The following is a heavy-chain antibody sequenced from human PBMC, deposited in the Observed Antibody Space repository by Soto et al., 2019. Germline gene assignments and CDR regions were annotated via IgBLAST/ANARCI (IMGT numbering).Heavy chain of an antibody. Sequence: GASVKVSCKASGYTFTSYDINWVRQATGQGLEWMGWMNPNSGNTGYAQKFQGRVTMTRNTSISTAYMELSSLRSEDTAVYYCARSESNWNYVVYYYYMDVWGKGTTVTVSS. D-gene: IGHD1-7*01. V-gene: IGHV1-8*01. CDR3: ARSESNWNYVVYYYYMDV. CDR2: MNPNSGNT. J-gene: IGHJ6*03. CDR1: GYTFTSYD.